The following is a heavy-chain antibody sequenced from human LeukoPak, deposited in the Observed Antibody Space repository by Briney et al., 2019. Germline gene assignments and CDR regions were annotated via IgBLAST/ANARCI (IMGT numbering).Heavy chain of an antibody. D-gene: IGHD6-19*01. J-gene: IGHJ4*02. CDR1: GGSFSGYY. CDR3: AREGGAVAGTGY. CDR2: INHSGST. V-gene: IGHV4-34*01. Sequence: KTSETLSLTCAVYGGSFSGYYWSWIRQPPGKGLEWIGEINHSGSTNYNPSLKSRVTISVDTSKNQFSLKLGSVTAADTAVYYCAREGGAVAGTGYWGQGTLVTVSS.